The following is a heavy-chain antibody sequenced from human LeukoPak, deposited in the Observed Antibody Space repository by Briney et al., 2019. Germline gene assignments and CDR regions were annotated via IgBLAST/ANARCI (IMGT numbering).Heavy chain of an antibody. V-gene: IGHV3-23*01. CDR3: AKDTDFWSGYYSDY. CDR1: GFSFSSYA. D-gene: IGHD3-3*01. J-gene: IGHJ4*02. CDR2: ISGSGGST. Sequence: PGGSLRLSCAASGFSFSSYAMSWVRQAPGKGLEWVSAISGSGGSTYYADSVKGRFTISRDNPKNTLYLQMNSLRVEDTAVYYCAKDTDFWSGYYSDYWGQGTLVPVSS.